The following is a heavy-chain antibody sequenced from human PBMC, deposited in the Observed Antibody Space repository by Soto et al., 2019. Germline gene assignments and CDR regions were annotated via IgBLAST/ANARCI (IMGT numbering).Heavy chain of an antibody. Sequence: QVQLVQSGAEVRKPGASVKVSCKASGYIFANYYIHWVRQAPGQGLECMGIISPSGLTSTYAQKFKGRITMTKETTTTTVSMELNSLSSEDTAVYYCARDQDGDYGLAYWGQGTLVSVSS. V-gene: IGHV1-46*01. CDR3: ARDQDGDYGLAY. D-gene: IGHD4-17*01. J-gene: IGHJ4*02. CDR2: ISPSGLTS. CDR1: GYIFANYY.